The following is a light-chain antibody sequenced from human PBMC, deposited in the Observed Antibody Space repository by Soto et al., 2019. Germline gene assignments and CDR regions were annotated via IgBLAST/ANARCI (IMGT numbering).Light chain of an antibody. V-gene: IGKV3-15*01. CDR3: QQYSSSRT. Sequence: EIVMTQSPATLSVSPGERATLSCRASQTVLSNLAWYQQKPGQAPRLLIYGASTRATGIPARFSGSGSGTEFTLTITRLEPEDFAVYYSQQYSSSRTFGQGTKVDIK. CDR2: GAS. J-gene: IGKJ1*01. CDR1: QTVLSN.